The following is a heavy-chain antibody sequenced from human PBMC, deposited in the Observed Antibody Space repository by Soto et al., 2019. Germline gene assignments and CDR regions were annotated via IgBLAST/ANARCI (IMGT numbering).Heavy chain of an antibody. Sequence: SETLSLTXTVSGGSINNYYWSWIRQPPGKRLEWIGYIFYSGSPTYNPSLKSRVTMSVDTSKNQFSLNLRSVTAADTAVYYCARGSDYGRYWGQGTLVTVSS. CDR3: ARGSDYGRY. J-gene: IGHJ4*02. V-gene: IGHV4-59*01. CDR2: IFYSGSP. D-gene: IGHD4-17*01. CDR1: GGSINNYY.